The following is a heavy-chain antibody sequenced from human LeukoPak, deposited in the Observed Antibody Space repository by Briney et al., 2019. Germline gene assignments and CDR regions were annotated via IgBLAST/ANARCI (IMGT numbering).Heavy chain of an antibody. D-gene: IGHD3-22*01. CDR2: ISAYNGNT. V-gene: IGHV1-18*01. CDR3: ARRKYYYDSSGPYYFDY. CDR1: GYTFTSYG. J-gene: IGHJ4*02. Sequence: ASVKVSCKASGYTFTSYGISWVRQAPGQGLEWMGWISAYNGNTNYAQKLQGRVTMTTDTSTSTAYMELRSLRSDDTVVYYCARRKYYYDSSGPYYFDYWGQGTLVTVSS.